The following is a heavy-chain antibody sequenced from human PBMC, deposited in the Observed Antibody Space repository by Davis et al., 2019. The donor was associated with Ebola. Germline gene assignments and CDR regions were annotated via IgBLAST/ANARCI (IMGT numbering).Heavy chain of an antibody. Sequence: SETLSLTCAVYGGSFSGYYWSWIRQSPGKGLELIGEIDDSGTTNYNPSLKSRVTVSVDPSKNQFSLKVTSVTASDTAVYYCARGAITGTARPYFDSWGHGILVTVSS. CDR1: GGSFSGYY. J-gene: IGHJ4*01. CDR3: ARGAITGTARPYFDS. V-gene: IGHV4-34*01. CDR2: IDDSGTT. D-gene: IGHD1-20*01.